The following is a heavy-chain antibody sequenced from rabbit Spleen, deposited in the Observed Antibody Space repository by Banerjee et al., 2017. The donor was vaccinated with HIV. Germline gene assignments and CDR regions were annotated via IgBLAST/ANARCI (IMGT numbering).Heavy chain of an antibody. CDR2: VYKGDSGSRT. Sequence: QEQLVESGGGLVQPEGSLTLTCTASGFSFGDRDVMCWVRQAPGKGLEWIACVYKGDSGSRTYYATWAKGRFTISKTSSTTVTLQMTSLTVADTATYFCARGVSGGAYDMDLWGPGTLVTVS. J-gene: IGHJ6*01. D-gene: IGHD4-1*01. CDR3: ARGVSGGAYDMDL. V-gene: IGHV1S45*01. CDR1: GFSFGDRDV.